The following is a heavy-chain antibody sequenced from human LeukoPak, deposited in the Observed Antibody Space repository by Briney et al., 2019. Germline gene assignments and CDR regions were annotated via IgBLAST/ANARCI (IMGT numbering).Heavy chain of an antibody. CDR3: AREGGDYYDSSAYDI. CDR1: GFTFSSYG. CDR2: IRYDGSNK. V-gene: IGHV3-30*02. J-gene: IGHJ3*02. D-gene: IGHD3-22*01. Sequence: GGSLRLSCAASGFTFSSYGMHWVRQAPGKGLEWVAFIRYDGSNKYYADSVKGRFTISRDNSKNTLYLQMNSLRAEDTAVYYCAREGGDYYDSSAYDIRGQGTMVTVSS.